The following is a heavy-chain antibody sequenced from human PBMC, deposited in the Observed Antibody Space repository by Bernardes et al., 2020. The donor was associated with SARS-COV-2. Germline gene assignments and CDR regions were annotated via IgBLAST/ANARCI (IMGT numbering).Heavy chain of an antibody. D-gene: IGHD4-17*01. J-gene: IGHJ4*02. CDR3: TGDYLY. Sequence: GGSLRLSCAASGFNFSGSAIQWVRQAPGKGLEWVGRMRSKYKNYETTYAPSLKDRITISRDDSRDTAYLQINSLKIEDTAVYYCTGDYLYWGQGALVTVSS. CDR2: MRSKYKNYET. CDR1: GFNFSGSA. V-gene: IGHV3-73*01.